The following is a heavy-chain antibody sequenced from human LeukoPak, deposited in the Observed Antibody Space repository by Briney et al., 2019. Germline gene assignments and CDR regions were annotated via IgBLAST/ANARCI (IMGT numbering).Heavy chain of an antibody. D-gene: IGHD3-22*01. CDR2: INPSGGST. Sequence: ASVKVSCKASGYTFTSYYMHWVRQAPGQGLEWMGIINPSGGSTSYAQKFQGRDTMTRDTSTSTVYMELSSLRSEDTAVYYCARVFLFDSSGYYYGGFDPWGQGTLVTVSS. CDR1: GYTFTSYY. CDR3: ARVFLFDSSGYYYGGFDP. V-gene: IGHV1-46*01. J-gene: IGHJ5*02.